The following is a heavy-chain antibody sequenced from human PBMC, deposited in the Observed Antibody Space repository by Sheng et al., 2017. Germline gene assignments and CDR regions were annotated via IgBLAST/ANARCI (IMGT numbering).Heavy chain of an antibody. CDR1: GGTFSSYA. Sequence: QVQLVQSGAEVKKPGSSVKVSCKASGGTFSSYAISWVRQAPGQGLEWMGGIIPIFGTANYAQKFQGRVTITTDESTSTAYMELSSLRSEDTAVYYCAGSGGVVVVVPPELRTWGQGTLVTVSS. V-gene: IGHV1-69*05. D-gene: IGHD2-15*01. CDR3: AGSGGVVVVVPPELRT. J-gene: IGHJ5*02. CDR2: IIPIFGTA.